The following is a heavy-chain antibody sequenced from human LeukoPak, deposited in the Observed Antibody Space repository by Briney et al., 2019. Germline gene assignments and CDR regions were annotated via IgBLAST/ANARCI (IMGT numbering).Heavy chain of an antibody. CDR2: ITSSSSYV. CDR1: GFTFSNYN. V-gene: IGHV3-21*01. CDR3: ARDPYSGSYGNNYYYYMDV. Sequence: GGSPRLSCEASGFTFSNYNMNWVRQAPGQRLEWVSSITSSSSYVFYADSVKGRFTISRDNAQNSLYLQMNSLRAEDTAVYYCARDPYSGSYGNNYYYYMDVWGKGTTVTISS. D-gene: IGHD5-12*01. J-gene: IGHJ6*03.